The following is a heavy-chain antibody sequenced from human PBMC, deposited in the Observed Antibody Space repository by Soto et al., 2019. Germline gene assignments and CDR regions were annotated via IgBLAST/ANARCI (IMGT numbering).Heavy chain of an antibody. V-gene: IGHV1-69*06. CDR3: ASGGIEAAGTWFDP. CDR1: GGTFSSYA. D-gene: IGHD6-13*01. CDR2: IIPIFGTA. J-gene: IGHJ5*02. Sequence: SVKVSCKASGGTFSSYAISWVRQAPGQGLEWMGGIIPIFGTANYAQKFQGRVTITADKSTSTAYMELSSLRSEDTAVYYCASGGIEAAGTWFDPWGQGTLVTVSS.